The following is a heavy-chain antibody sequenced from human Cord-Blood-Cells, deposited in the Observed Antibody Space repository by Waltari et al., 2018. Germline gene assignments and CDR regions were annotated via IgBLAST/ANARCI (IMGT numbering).Heavy chain of an antibody. CDR3: ATPAGFGELYYFDY. J-gene: IGHJ4*02. CDR1: AGSISSISSH. Sequence: QLQLQASGPGLLKPSGPLSLTCTAPAGSISSISSHWSWTGQPPGKGLEWIGSSYYSGSTYYNPSLKSRVTISGDTSKNQFSLKLSSVTAADTAVYYCATPAGFGELYYFDYWGQGTLVTVSS. D-gene: IGHD3-10*01. V-gene: IGHV4-39*01. CDR2: SYYSGST.